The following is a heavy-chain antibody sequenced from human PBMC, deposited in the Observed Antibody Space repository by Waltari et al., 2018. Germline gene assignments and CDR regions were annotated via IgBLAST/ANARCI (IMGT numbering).Heavy chain of an antibody. CDR2: INHSGST. J-gene: IGHJ4*02. V-gene: IGHV4-34*01. Sequence: QVQLQQWGAGLLKPSETLSLTCAVYGGSFSGYYWSWIRQAPGKGLEWIGEINHSGSTNYHPSLKSRVTISVDTSKNQFSLKLSSVTAADTAVYYCASPPGDYWGQGTLVTVSS. CDR1: GGSFSGYY. CDR3: ASPPGDY.